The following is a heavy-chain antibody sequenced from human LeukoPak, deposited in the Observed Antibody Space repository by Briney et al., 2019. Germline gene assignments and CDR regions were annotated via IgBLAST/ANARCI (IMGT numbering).Heavy chain of an antibody. D-gene: IGHD5-18*01. CDR2: IKPNSVGT. V-gene: IGHV1-2*02. Sequence: GSVKVSCEASGDAFTVYYIRGVRDGPGRKGWWGVWIKPNSVGTNYAQKFQGRVTMTRGSSISPAYMGLSRLRSDATAVYSCARDRLTHEQLQLWYYYYYGMDVWGQGTTVTVSS. CDR1: GDAFTVYY. J-gene: IGHJ6*02. CDR3: ARDRLTHEQLQLWYYYYYGMDV.